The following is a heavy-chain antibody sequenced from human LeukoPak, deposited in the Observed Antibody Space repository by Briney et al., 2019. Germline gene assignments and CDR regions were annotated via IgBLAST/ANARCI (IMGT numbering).Heavy chain of an antibody. V-gene: IGHV4-61*01. D-gene: IGHD2-15*01. Sequence: PSETLSLTCTVSGGSISSGSYYWSWIRQPPGKGLEWIGYIYYSGSTNYNPSLKSRVTISVDTSKNQFSLKLSSVTAADTAVYYCARRSRPRTGGRFNWFDPWGQGTLVTVSS. CDR1: GGSISSGSYY. CDR2: IYYSGST. CDR3: ARRSRPRTGGRFNWFDP. J-gene: IGHJ5*02.